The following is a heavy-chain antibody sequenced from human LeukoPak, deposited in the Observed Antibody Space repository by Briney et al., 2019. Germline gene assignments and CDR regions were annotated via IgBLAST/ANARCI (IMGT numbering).Heavy chain of an antibody. J-gene: IGHJ5*02. CDR1: GFTFSSYA. CDR3: AKDLGPYSGSYYEGHDWFDP. D-gene: IGHD1-26*01. V-gene: IGHV3-23*01. CDR2: ISGSGGST. Sequence: GGSLRLSCAASGFTFSSYAMSWVRQAPGKGLEWVSAISGSGGSTYYADSVKGRFTISRDNSKNTLYLQMNSLRAEDTAVYYCAKDLGPYSGSYYEGHDWFDPWGQGTLVTVSS.